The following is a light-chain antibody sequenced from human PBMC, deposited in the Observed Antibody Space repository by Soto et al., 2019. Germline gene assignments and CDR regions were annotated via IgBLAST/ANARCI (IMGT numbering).Light chain of an antibody. J-gene: IGKJ5*01. CDR1: QDIRNV. Sequence: AIQLTQSPSSLSASVGDRVTLSCRASQDIRNVLAWYQQAPGKDPKVLIYGASILHSGVPSRFSGSGSGTDFTLTISSLLPEDFAAYYCLQDFNYPSTFGQGTRLEIK. V-gene: IGKV1-6*01. CDR2: GAS. CDR3: LQDFNYPST.